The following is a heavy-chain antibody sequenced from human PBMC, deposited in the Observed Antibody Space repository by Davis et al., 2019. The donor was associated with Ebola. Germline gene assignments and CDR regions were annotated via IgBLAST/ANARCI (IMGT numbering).Heavy chain of an antibody. Sequence: MPSETLSLTCTVSGGSISSSSYYWGWIRQPPGKGLEWIGSFYYSGSTYYNPSLKSRVTISVDTSKNQFSLKLSSVTAADTAVYYCARHGSGGSCFPNWGQGTLVTVSS. CDR3: ARHGSGGSCFPN. V-gene: IGHV4-39*01. CDR1: GGSISSSSYY. CDR2: FYYSGST. D-gene: IGHD2-15*01. J-gene: IGHJ4*02.